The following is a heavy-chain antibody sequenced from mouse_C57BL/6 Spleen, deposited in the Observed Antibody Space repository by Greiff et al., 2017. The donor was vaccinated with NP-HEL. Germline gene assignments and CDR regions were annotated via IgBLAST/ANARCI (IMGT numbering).Heavy chain of an antibody. J-gene: IGHJ4*01. Sequence: VQLQQPGAELVRPGSSVKLSCKASGYTFTSYWMHWVKQRPIQGLEWIGNIDPSDSETHYNQKFKDKATLTVDKSSSTAYMQLSSLTSEDSAVYDCERPGNYDYAMDYWGQGTSVTVSS. D-gene: IGHD2-1*01. CDR1: GYTFTSYW. CDR2: IDPSDSET. V-gene: IGHV1-52*01. CDR3: ERPGNYDYAMDY.